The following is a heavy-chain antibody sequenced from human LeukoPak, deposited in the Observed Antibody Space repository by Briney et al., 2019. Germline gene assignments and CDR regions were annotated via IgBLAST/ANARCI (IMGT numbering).Heavy chain of an antibody. J-gene: IGHJ4*02. CDR3: ARVGNYDFWSGYSSVAY. CDR1: GFTFSSYS. Sequence: PGGSLRPSCAASGFTFSSYSMNWVRQAPGKGLEWVSSISSSSSYIYYADSVKGRFTISRDNAKNSLYLQMNSLRAEDTAVYYCARVGNYDFWSGYSSVAYWGQGTLVTVSS. V-gene: IGHV3-21*01. D-gene: IGHD3-3*01. CDR2: ISSSSSYI.